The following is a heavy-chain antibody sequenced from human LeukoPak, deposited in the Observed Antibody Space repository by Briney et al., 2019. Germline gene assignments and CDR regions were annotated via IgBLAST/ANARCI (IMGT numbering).Heavy chain of an antibody. CDR1: GFTFSSYA. CDR2: IRGSGDRT. D-gene: IGHD6-19*01. V-gene: IGHV3-23*01. J-gene: IGHJ4*02. Sequence: GGSLRLSCAASGFTFSSYAMSWVRQAPGKGLEWVSAIRGSGDRTHYADSVKGGFTISRDNTKNTMHLPVNSLRVEDTAVYSCVKAQREAYRSGWSRDFDYWGQGTLVTVSS. CDR3: VKAQREAYRSGWSRDFDY.